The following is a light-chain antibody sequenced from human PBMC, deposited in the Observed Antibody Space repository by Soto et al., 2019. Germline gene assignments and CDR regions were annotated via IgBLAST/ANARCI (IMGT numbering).Light chain of an antibody. Sequence: DIQITQSPSSLSSSVSERFTITCRASQSINNYVNWYQQKLGKAPKLLIYTASSLQSGVPSRFSGSESGTDFTLTISSLQPEDFATYYCQQSYSTPITFGQGTRLEIK. CDR1: QSINNY. V-gene: IGKV1-39*01. CDR3: QQSYSTPIT. J-gene: IGKJ5*01. CDR2: TAS.